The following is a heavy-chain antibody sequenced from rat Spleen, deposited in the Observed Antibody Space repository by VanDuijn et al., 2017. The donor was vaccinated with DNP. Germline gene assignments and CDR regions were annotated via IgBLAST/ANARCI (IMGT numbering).Heavy chain of an antibody. CDR2: INSAGST. CDR3: ARGDILRSFDY. Sequence: VQLKESGPGLVQPSQTLSLTCTVAGFSLTSNSVHWVRQSPGNKLEWMGYINSAGSTNYNPSLKGRISITSDTSKNQFFLQVNSVTTEDTATYYCARGDILRSFDYWGQGVMVTVSS. CDR1: GFSLTSNS. V-gene: IGHV3-3*01. D-gene: IGHD1-6*01. J-gene: IGHJ2*01.